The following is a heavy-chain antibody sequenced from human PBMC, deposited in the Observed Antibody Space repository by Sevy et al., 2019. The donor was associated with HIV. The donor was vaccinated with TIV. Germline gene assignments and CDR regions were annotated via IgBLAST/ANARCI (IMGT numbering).Heavy chain of an antibody. CDR2: IGVYNGNI. CDR1: GYTFSNYG. J-gene: IGHJ6*02. V-gene: IGHV1-18*01. D-gene: IGHD4-17*01. CDR3: ARFGTVATLRYNYYNGMDD. Sequence: ASVKVSCKASGYTFSNYGITWVRQAPGQGLEWMGWIGVYNGNIKYAQKFRGRVTVTTDTSTSTAYMELRSLRTDDTAVYYCARFGTVATLRYNYYNGMDDWGQGTTVTVSS.